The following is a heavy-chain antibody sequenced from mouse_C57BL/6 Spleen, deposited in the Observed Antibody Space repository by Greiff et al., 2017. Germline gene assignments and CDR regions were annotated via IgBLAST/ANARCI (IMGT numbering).Heavy chain of an antibody. V-gene: IGHV1-80*01. D-gene: IGHD2-5*01. J-gene: IGHJ3*01. CDR1: GYAFSSYW. CDR2: IYPGDGDT. Sequence: QVQLQQSGAELVKPGASVKISCKASGYAFSSYWMNWVKQRPGKGLEWIGQIYPGDGDTNYNGKFKGKATLTADKSSSTAYMQLSSLTSEDSAVYFGARRPYSNYEAWFAYWGQGTLVTVSA. CDR3: ARRPYSNYEAWFAY.